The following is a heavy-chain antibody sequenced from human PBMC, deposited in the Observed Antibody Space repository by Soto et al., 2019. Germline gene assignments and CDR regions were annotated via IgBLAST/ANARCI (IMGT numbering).Heavy chain of an antibody. V-gene: IGHV4-4*02. CDR3: ARTYYDFWSGYGWFDP. CDR1: SGSISSSNW. J-gene: IGHJ5*02. CDR2: IYHSGST. D-gene: IGHD3-3*01. Sequence: SETLSLTCAVSSGSISSSNWWSWVRQPPGKGLEWIGEIYHSGSTNYNPSLKSRVTISVDKSKNQFSLKLSSVTAADTAVYYCARTYYDFWSGYGWFDPWGQGTRVTVSS.